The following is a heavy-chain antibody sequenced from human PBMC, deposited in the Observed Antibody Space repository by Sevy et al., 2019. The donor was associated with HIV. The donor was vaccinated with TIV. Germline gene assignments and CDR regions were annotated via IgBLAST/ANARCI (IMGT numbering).Heavy chain of an antibody. CDR3: ANGPVLRLVERAEFFQY. V-gene: IGHV4-39*01. D-gene: IGHD3-16*01. CDR1: GGSVSNPTYY. J-gene: IGHJ1*01. Sequence: SETLSLTCTVSGGSVSNPTYYWVSIRQPPGKGLDWIGSTYYRGGTYYNPSLKRRVTISVDTPKNQFSLKLRSVTAADTALYYCANGPVLRLVERAEFFQYWGQGTLVTVSS. CDR2: TYYRGGT.